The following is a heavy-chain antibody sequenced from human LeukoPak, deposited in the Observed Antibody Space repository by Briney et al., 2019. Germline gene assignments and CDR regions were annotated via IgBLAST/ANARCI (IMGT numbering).Heavy chain of an antibody. Sequence: PSETLSLTCTVSGGSISSSSYYWGWIRQPPGKGLEWIGSIYYSGSTYYNPSLKSRVTISVDTSKNQFSLKLSSVTAADTAVYYCARSEGGWYFDYWGQGTLVTVSS. CDR3: ARSEGGWYFDY. V-gene: IGHV4-39*07. CDR1: GGSISSSSYY. J-gene: IGHJ4*02. D-gene: IGHD6-19*01. CDR2: IYYSGST.